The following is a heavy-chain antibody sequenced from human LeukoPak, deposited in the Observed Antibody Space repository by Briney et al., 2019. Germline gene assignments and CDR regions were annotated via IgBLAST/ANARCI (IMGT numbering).Heavy chain of an antibody. CDR2: IDYTGRS. Sequence: SGTLALTCHVSGGSKRRYHWVWIRQPPGKGLEWIGYIDYTGRSKDNPSLKSRVTISADMSKNQFSLKLRSVTAADTGVYYCARDLGGPAAGTLDYWGQGTLVTVSS. CDR1: GGSKRRYH. V-gene: IGHV4-59*01. CDR3: ARDLGGPAAGTLDY. D-gene: IGHD6-13*01. J-gene: IGHJ4*02.